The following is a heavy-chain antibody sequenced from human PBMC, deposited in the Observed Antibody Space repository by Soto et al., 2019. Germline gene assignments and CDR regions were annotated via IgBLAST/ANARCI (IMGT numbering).Heavy chain of an antibody. V-gene: IGHV4-59*01. CDR3: ARSGVVVVAANNWFDP. D-gene: IGHD2-15*01. CDR2: IYYSGST. CDR1: GGSISSYY. Sequence: PSETLSLTCTVSGGSISSYYWSWIRQPPGKGLEWIGYIYYSGSTNYNPSLKSRVTISVDTSKNQFSLKLSSVTAADTAVYYCARSGVVVVAANNWFDPWGQGTLVTAPQ. J-gene: IGHJ5*02.